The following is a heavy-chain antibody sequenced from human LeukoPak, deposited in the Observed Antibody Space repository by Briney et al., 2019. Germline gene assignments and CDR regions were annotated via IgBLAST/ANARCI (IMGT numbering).Heavy chain of an antibody. V-gene: IGHV4-59*01. Sequence: PSETLSLTCTVSGGSITSSYWSWIRQSPGKGLEWIGYIHSTGSTNYNPSLKSRVTMLIDTSKNQFSLKLGSVTAADTAVYYCARGRYSAGDNWFDPWGQGTLVTVSS. CDR1: GGSITSSY. D-gene: IGHD3-9*01. J-gene: IGHJ5*02. CDR3: ARGRYSAGDNWFDP. CDR2: IHSTGST.